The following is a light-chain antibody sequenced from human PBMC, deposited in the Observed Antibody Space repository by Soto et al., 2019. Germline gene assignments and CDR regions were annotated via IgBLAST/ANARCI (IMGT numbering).Light chain of an antibody. Sequence: QSALTQPASVSGSPGQSITISCTGTSSDVGGFNYVSWYQQHPGKAPKFLIYEVSNRPSGVSNRFSGSKSGNTASLTISGLQTEDEADYYCSSYTSGTTLVVFGGGTKLTVL. V-gene: IGLV2-14*01. CDR2: EVS. CDR3: SSYTSGTTLVV. CDR1: SSDVGGFNY. J-gene: IGLJ3*02.